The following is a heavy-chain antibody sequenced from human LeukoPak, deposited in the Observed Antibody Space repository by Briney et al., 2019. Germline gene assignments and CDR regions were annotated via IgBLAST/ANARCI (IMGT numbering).Heavy chain of an antibody. D-gene: IGHD4-17*01. CDR2: INPNSGGT. CDR3: ARLSDYGDYGRFDY. Sequence: ASVKVSCKASGYTFTGYYMHWVRQAPGQGLEWMGWINPNSGGTNYAQKFQGRVTMTRDTSISTAYMELSRLRSDDTAVYYCARLSDYGDYGRFDYWGQGTLVTVSS. J-gene: IGHJ4*02. V-gene: IGHV1-2*02. CDR1: GYTFTGYY.